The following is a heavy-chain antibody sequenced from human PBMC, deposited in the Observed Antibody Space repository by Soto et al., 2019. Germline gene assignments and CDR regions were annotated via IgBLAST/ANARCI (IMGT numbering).Heavy chain of an antibody. J-gene: IGHJ3*02. CDR1: GGTFSSYT. D-gene: IGHD3-10*01. CDR2: IIPILGIA. V-gene: IGHV1-69*02. Sequence: KVSCKASGGTFSSYTISWVRQAPGQGLEWMGRIIPILGIANYAQKFQGRVTMTTDTSTSTVYMELSSLRSEDTAVYYCARAKPYYYGSGSYKPKGDAFHIWGQGTMVTVSS. CDR3: ARAKPYYYGSGSYKPKGDAFHI.